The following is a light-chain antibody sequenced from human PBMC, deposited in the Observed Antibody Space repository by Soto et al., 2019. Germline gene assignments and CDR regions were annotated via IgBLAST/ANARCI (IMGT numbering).Light chain of an antibody. V-gene: IGKV3-15*01. J-gene: IGKJ2*01. CDR3: QHYNNWPRT. CDR2: GAS. CDR1: QNVNFN. Sequence: EIVMTQSPSTLSVAPGERATLSCRASQNVNFNLAWYQQKLGQAPRLIISGASTRASGVPSRFSGSGSGTEFTLTISGLQSEDFAISYCQHYNNWPRTFGQGTNLEI.